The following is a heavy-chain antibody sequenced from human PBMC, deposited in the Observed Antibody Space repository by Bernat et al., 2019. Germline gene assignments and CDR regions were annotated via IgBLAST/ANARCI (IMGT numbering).Heavy chain of an antibody. Sequence: EVQLVESGGGLVQPGGSLRLSCAASGFTVNSNYMSWVRQAPGKGLEWVSVIYSGGSTYYADSVKGRFTISRDNSKNTLYLQMNSLRAEDTAVYYCARAPVGYYGSGSYDFDYWGQGTLVTVSS. D-gene: IGHD3-10*01. CDR3: ARAPVGYYGSGSYDFDY. CDR2: IYSGGST. J-gene: IGHJ4*02. CDR1: GFTVNSNY. V-gene: IGHV3-66*01.